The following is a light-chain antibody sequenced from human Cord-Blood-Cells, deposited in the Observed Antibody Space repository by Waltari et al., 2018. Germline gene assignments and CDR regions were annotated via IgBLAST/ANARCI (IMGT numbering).Light chain of an antibody. CDR2: EGS. V-gene: IGLV2-23*01. Sequence: QSAPTQPASVSGSPGQSITISCTGTSSDVGSYNLVSWYQQHPGKAPKLMIYEGSKRPPGVSNRFAGSKSGNTASLTISGLQAEDEADYYCCSYAGSSTFYVFGTGTKVTVL. CDR3: CSYAGSSTFYV. J-gene: IGLJ1*01. CDR1: SSDVGSYNL.